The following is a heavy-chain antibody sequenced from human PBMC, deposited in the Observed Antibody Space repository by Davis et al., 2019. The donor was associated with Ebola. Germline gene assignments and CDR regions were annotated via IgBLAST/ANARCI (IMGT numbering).Heavy chain of an antibody. CDR1: GGSITSYY. CDR2: AYYSGST. J-gene: IGHJ2*01. V-gene: IGHV4-59*01. CDR3: AREAPDFHDSSGYYWYFDL. D-gene: IGHD3-22*01. Sequence: MPSETLSLTCTVSGGSITSYYWSWIRQPPVKGLEWIGYAYYSGSTNYNPSLKSRVTISVDTSRTQFSLKLSSVTAADTAVYYCAREAPDFHDSSGYYWYFDLWGRGTLVTVSS.